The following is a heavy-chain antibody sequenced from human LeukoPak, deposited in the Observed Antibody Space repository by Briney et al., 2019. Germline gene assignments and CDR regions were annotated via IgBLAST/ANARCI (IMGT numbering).Heavy chain of an antibody. CDR3: ARDQTGDGFDC. CDR2: INPNTGAT. V-gene: IGHV1-2*02. CDR1: GYTFTGYY. Sequence: ASVKVSCKASGYTFTGYYMNWVRQAPGQGLDWMGWINPNTGATNYAQKFQGRVTMTRDTSISTAYTELSRLRSDDTAVYYCARDQTGDGFDCWGQGTLVTVSS. J-gene: IGHJ4*02. D-gene: IGHD7-27*01.